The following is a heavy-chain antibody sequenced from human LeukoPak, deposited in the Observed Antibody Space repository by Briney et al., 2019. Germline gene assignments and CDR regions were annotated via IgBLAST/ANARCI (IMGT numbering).Heavy chain of an antibody. CDR3: AKDNCGGDCYASYYYGMDV. V-gene: IGHV3-30*02. D-gene: IGHD2-21*02. Sequence: GGSLRLSCAASGFTFSSYGMHWVRQAPGKGLEWVAVIWYDENRKYYADSVKGRFTISRDNFKSTLYLQMNSLRPEDTAVYFCAKDNCGGDCYASYYYGMDVWGQGTTVTVSS. CDR2: IWYDENRK. J-gene: IGHJ6*02. CDR1: GFTFSSYG.